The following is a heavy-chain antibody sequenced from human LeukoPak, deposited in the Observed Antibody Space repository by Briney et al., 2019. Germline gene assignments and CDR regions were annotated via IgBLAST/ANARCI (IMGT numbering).Heavy chain of an antibody. V-gene: IGHV3-23*01. J-gene: IGHJ4*02. CDR1: GFTFSSYA. CDR3: AKFRGSRSGYLDYYFDF. Sequence: PGGSLRLSCAASGFTFSSYAMSWVRQAPGKGLESVSTISGGGGSTYYADSVKGRFTISRDNSKNTLCLQMSSLRVEGTAVYYCAKFRGSRSGYLDYYFDFWGQGTLVTVSS. CDR2: ISGGGGST. D-gene: IGHD3-22*01.